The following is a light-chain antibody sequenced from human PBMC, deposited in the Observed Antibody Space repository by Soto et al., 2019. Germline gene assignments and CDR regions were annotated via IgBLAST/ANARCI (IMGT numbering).Light chain of an antibody. V-gene: IGKV3-11*01. CDR3: QQRNIWPPVT. Sequence: EIVLTQSPATLSLSPGERATLSCRASPSVTNYLAWYQQKPGQAPRLLIYGAFNRATGISARFSGSGSGIDFTLSISSLKPEDFAVYYCQQRNIWPPVTFGQGTRLEIK. CDR1: PSVTNY. CDR2: GAF. J-gene: IGKJ5*01.